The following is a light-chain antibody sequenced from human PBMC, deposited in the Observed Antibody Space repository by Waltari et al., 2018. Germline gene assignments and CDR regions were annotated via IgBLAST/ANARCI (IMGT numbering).Light chain of an antibody. CDR3: SSYAGRNNYV. J-gene: IGLJ1*01. V-gene: IGLV2-8*01. CDR1: SSDVGGYNY. CDR2: EVS. Sequence: QSALTQPPSASGSPGQSVTISCTGTSSDVGGYNYVSWYQQHPGKAPNLMIYEVSKRPSGVPDRFSGSKSGNTASLTVSGLQAEDEADYYCSSYAGRNNYVFGTGTEVTVL.